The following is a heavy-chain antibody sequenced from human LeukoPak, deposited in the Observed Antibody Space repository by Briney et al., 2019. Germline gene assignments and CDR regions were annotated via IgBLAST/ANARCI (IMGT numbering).Heavy chain of an antibody. CDR2: ISGGGGSP. D-gene: IGHD3-22*01. J-gene: IGHJ4*02. V-gene: IGHV3-23*01. Sequence: PGGSLRLSCAASGFTFSSYAMSWVRQAPGKGLEWVSAISGGGGSPYYADSVKGRFTISRDNSKNTLYLQMNSLRAEDTAVYYCAKGRLEYYDSSGYLAPLYWGQGTLVTVSS. CDR1: GFTFSSYA. CDR3: AKGRLEYYDSSGYLAPLY.